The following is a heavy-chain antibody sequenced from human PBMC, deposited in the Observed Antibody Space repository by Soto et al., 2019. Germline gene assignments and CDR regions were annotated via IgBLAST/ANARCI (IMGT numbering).Heavy chain of an antibody. CDR3: ASVSTAKNTYDY. CDR1: GGSFSGYY. D-gene: IGHD2-21*02. CDR2: INHSGST. V-gene: IGHV4-34*01. J-gene: IGHJ4*02. Sequence: SETLSLTCAVYGGSFSGYYWSWIRQPPGKGLEWIGEINHSGSTNYNPSLKSRVTISVDTSKNQFSLKLSSVTAADTAVYYCASVSTAKNTYDYWGQGTLVTVYS.